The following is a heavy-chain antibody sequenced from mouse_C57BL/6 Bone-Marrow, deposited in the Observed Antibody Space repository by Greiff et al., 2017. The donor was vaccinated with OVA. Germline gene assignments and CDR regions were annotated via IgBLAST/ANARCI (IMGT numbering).Heavy chain of an antibody. V-gene: IGHV1-82*01. Sequence: VQLQQSGPELVKPGASVKISCKASGYAFSSSWMNWVKQRPGKGLEWIGRIYPGDGDTNYNGKFKGKATLTADKSSSTAYMQLSSLTSEDSAVYFCARSTVVATRDYWGQGTSVTVSS. D-gene: IGHD1-1*01. J-gene: IGHJ4*01. CDR2: IYPGDGDT. CDR3: ARSTVVATRDY. CDR1: GYAFSSSW.